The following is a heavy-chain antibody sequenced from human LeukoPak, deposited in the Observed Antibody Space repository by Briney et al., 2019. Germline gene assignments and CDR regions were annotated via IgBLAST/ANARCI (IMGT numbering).Heavy chain of an antibody. D-gene: IGHD3-22*01. CDR1: GFTFSDYS. V-gene: IGHV3-48*02. CDR3: SSDSRY. J-gene: IGHJ4*02. Sequence: GGSLRLSCAASGFTFSDYSMNWVRQAPGKGLEWVSWITGSSDTIFYADSVKGRFTISRDNAKNSLYLQMSSLRDEDTAMYYFSSDSRYWGPVTLVIVSS. CDR2: ITGSSDTI.